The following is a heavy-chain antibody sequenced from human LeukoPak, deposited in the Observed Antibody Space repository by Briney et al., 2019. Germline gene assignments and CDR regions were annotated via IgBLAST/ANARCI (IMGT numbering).Heavy chain of an antibody. J-gene: IGHJ6*02. Sequence: SVKVSCKASGGTFSSYAISWVRQAPGQGLEWMGGIIPIFGTANYAQKFQGRVTITADESTNTAYMELSSLRSEDTAVYYCARPYSSSSYYYGMDVWGQGTTVTASS. V-gene: IGHV1-69*01. D-gene: IGHD6-6*01. CDR3: ARPYSSSSYYYGMDV. CDR2: IIPIFGTA. CDR1: GGTFSSYA.